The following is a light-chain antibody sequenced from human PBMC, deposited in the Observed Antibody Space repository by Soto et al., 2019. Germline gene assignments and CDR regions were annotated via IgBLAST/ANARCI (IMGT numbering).Light chain of an antibody. Sequence: DIVMTQTPLSSPVTLGQPASISCRSSQSLVHSDGNTYLSWLKQRPVQPPRLLIYKSSNRCAGVPDRVSGCGAGTNFTLKISRVEAEDADVYYCMQATPSPRTFGQGTKVEIK. J-gene: IGKJ1*01. CDR2: KSS. V-gene: IGKV2-24*01. CDR3: MQATPSPRT. CDR1: QSLVHSDGNTY.